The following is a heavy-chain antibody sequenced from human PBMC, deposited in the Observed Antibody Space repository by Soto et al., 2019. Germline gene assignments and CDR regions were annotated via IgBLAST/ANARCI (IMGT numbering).Heavy chain of an antibody. CDR1: GYTFTSYA. CDR3: ASGYCSGGSCRTIHYYYYGMDV. CDR2: INAGNGNT. J-gene: IGHJ6*02. D-gene: IGHD2-15*01. Sequence: ASVKVSCKASGYTFTSYAMHWVRQAPGQRLEWMGWINAGNGNTKYSQKFQGRVTITRDTSASTAYMELSSLRSEDTAVYYCASGYCSGGSCRTIHYYYYGMDVWGQGTTVTVSS. V-gene: IGHV1-3*01.